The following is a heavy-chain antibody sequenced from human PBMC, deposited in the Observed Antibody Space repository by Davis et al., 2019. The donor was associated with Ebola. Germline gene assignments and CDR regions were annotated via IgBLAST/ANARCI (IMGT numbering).Heavy chain of an antibody. J-gene: IGHJ4*02. D-gene: IGHD5-24*01. V-gene: IGHV3-11*04. CDR3: ARDRNLGRDGYKGFDY. CDR1: GFTFSDYY. CDR2: ISSSGSTI. Sequence: PGGSLRLSCAASGFTFSDYYMSWIRQAPGKGLEWVSYISSSGSTIYYADSVKGRFTISRDNAKNSLYLQMNSLRAEDTAVYYCARDRNLGRDGYKGFDYWGQGTLVTVSS.